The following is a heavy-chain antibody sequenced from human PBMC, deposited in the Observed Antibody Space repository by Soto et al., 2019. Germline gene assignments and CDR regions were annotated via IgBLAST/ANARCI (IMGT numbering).Heavy chain of an antibody. Sequence: VGSLRLSCAASGFTFSSYAMSWVRQAPGKGLEWVSAISGSGGSTYYADSVKGRFTISRDNSKNTLYLQMNSLRAEDTAVYYCAKDQGELYYYDSSGYLPDCWGQGTLVTV. D-gene: IGHD3-22*01. CDR3: AKDQGELYYYDSSGYLPDC. V-gene: IGHV3-23*01. CDR1: GFTFSSYA. J-gene: IGHJ4*02. CDR2: ISGSGGST.